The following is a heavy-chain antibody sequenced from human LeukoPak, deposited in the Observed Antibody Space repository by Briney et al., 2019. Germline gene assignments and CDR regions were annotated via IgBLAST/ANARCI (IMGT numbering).Heavy chain of an antibody. V-gene: IGHV3-9*01. CDR1: GFTFSSYA. J-gene: IGHJ4*02. CDR2: ISWNSGSI. D-gene: IGHD2-2*01. Sequence: GGSLRLSCAASGFTFSSYAMHWVRQAPGKGLEWVSGISWNSGSIGYADSVKGRFTISRDNAKSSLYLQMNSLRAEDTALYYCAKDRRRYCSSTSCYSLSYWGQGTLVTVSS. CDR3: AKDRRRYCSSTSCYSLSY.